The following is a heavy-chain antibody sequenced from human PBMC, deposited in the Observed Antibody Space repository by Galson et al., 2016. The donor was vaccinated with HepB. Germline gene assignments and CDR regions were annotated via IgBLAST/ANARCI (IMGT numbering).Heavy chain of an antibody. D-gene: IGHD6-19*01. J-gene: IGHJ6*02. CDR3: ARDLSSGWYSPYYYYGMDV. CDR1: GFTFSSYS. V-gene: IGHV3-48*02. CDR2: ISSSSSTI. Sequence: SLRLSCAASGFTFSSYSMNWVRQAPGKGLEWVSYISSSSSTIYYADSVKGRFTISRDNAKNSLYLQMNSLRDEDTAVYYRARDLSSGWYSPYYYYGMDVWGQGTTVTVSS.